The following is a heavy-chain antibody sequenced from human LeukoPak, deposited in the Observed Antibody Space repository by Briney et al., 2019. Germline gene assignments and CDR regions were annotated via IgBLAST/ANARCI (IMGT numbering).Heavy chain of an antibody. CDR1: GFTFSSYS. J-gene: IGHJ4*02. Sequence: PGGSLRLSCAASGFTFSSYSMNWVRQAPGKGLEWVSSISSSSSYIYYADSVKGRFTISRDNAKNSLYLQMSSLRAEDTAVYYCASSYVGATSFDYWGQGTLVTVSS. CDR2: ISSSSSYI. V-gene: IGHV3-21*04. CDR3: ASSYVGATSFDY. D-gene: IGHD1-26*01.